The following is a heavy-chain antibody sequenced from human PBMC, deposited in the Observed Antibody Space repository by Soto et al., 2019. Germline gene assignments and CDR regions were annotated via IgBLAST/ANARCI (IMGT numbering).Heavy chain of an antibody. V-gene: IGHV4-59*08. CDR1: GGSISSYY. D-gene: IGHD3-10*01. CDR2: IYYSGST. J-gene: IGHJ6*03. Sequence: SETLSLTCTVSGGSISSYYWSWIRQPPGKGLEWIGYIYYSGSTNYNPSLKSRVTISVDTSKNQFSLKLSSVTAADTAVYYCARHSPEWFGIYYYYYMDVWGKGTTVTVSS. CDR3: ARHSPEWFGIYYYYYMDV.